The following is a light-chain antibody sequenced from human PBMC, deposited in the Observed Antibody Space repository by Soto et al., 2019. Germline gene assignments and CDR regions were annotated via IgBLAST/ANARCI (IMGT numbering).Light chain of an antibody. CDR3: QHYNNWPPFT. CDR2: SAS. V-gene: IGKV3-15*01. Sequence: EIVMTQSPATLSVSPGERATLSCRASQSVNINLAWYQQKPGQTPRLLIHSASTRATGIPARFSGSGSGTEFTLTISSLQSEDFAVYYCQHYNNWPPFTFGQGTKLEIK. CDR1: QSVNIN. J-gene: IGKJ2*01.